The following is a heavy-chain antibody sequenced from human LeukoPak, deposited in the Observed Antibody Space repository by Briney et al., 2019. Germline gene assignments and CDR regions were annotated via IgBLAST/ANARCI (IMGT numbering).Heavy chain of an antibody. D-gene: IGHD6-19*01. CDR1: GFTFSSYD. CDR2: IWYDGSNK. CDR3: ASVLSSGWCGGDVFVI. Sequence: PGRSLRLSCAASGFTFSSYDIHWVRQAPGKGLEWVAVIWYDGSNKYYADSVKGRFTISRDNSKNTLYLQVNSLRAEDTAMYHCASVLSSGWCGGDVFVIWGQGTMVTVSS. V-gene: IGHV3-33*01. J-gene: IGHJ3*02.